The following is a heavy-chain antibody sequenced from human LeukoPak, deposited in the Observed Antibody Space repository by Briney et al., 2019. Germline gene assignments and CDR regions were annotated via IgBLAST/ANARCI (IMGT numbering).Heavy chain of an antibody. CDR1: GGSISSSN. V-gene: IGHV4-39*07. Sequence: SETLSLTCTVSGGSISSSNWGWIRQPPGKGLEWIGSIYYSGSTYYNPSLKSRVTISVDTSKNQFSLKLSSVTAADTAVYYCARAHYYYYYMDVWGKGTTVTVSS. CDR3: ARAHYYYYYMDV. J-gene: IGHJ6*03. CDR2: IYYSGST.